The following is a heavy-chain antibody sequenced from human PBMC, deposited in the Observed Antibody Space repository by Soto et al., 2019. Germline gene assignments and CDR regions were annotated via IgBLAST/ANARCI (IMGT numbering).Heavy chain of an antibody. V-gene: IGHV3-30*18. Sequence: QVQLVESGGGVVQPGRSLRLSCAASGFTFSSYGMHWVRQAPGKGLEWVAVISYDGSNKYYADSVKGRFTISRDNSKNTVYLQMNSLSAEDTAVFYCAKDLEKQDTQFICYYYYGMDVWGQGTTVTVSS. J-gene: IGHJ6*02. D-gene: IGHD1-1*01. CDR2: ISYDGSNK. CDR1: GFTFSSYG. CDR3: AKDLEKQDTQFICYYYYGMDV.